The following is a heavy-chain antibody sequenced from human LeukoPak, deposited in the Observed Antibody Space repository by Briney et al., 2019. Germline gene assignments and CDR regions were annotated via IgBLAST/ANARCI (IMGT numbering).Heavy chain of an antibody. D-gene: IGHD3-10*01. CDR3: ARGSSGFDY. J-gene: IGHJ4*02. Sequence: WASVKVSCKASGGTFSSYAISWVRQAPGQGLEWMGIINPSGGSTSYAQKFQGRVTMTRDTSTSTVYMELSSLRSEDTAVYYCARGSSGFDYWGQGTLVTVSS. V-gene: IGHV1-46*01. CDR1: GGTFSSYA. CDR2: INPSGGST.